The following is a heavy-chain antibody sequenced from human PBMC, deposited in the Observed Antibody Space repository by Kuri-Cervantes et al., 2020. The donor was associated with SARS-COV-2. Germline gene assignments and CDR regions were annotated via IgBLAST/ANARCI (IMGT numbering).Heavy chain of an antibody. V-gene: IGHV1-18*04. Sequence: ASVKVSCNASGYTFTNYGINWVRQAPGQGLEWMGWISAYNGVTFFAHNFQGRVTMTVDASTSTAYMELRSLRSDDTAVYYCARDPCGIDCWRRLDYWGQGALVTVSS. J-gene: IGHJ4*02. CDR3: ARDPCGIDCWRRLDY. D-gene: IGHD2-21*01. CDR2: ISAYNGVT. CDR1: GYTFTNYG.